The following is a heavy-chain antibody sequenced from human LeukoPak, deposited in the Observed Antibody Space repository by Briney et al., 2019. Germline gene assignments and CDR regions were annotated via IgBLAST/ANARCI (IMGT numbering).Heavy chain of an antibody. V-gene: IGHV4-34*01. CDR1: GGSFSGYY. Sequence: SETLSLTCAVYGGSFSGYYWSWIRQPPGKGLEWTGEINHSGSTNYNPSLKGRVTISVDTSKNQFSLKLSSVTAADTAVYYCARGHYDILTGYRLTPFDYWGQGTLVTVSS. CDR2: INHSGST. D-gene: IGHD3-9*01. J-gene: IGHJ4*02. CDR3: ARGHYDILTGYRLTPFDY.